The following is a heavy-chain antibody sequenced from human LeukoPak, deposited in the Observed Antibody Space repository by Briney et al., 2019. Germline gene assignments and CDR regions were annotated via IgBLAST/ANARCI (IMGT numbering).Heavy chain of an antibody. CDR3: ARDCSSTSCYGLGDYYYGMDV. V-gene: IGHV4-61*01. D-gene: IGHD2-2*01. J-gene: IGHJ6*02. CDR2: IYYSGST. CDR1: GGSVSSGSYY. Sequence: SETLSLTCTVSGGSVSSGSYYWSWIRQPPGKGLEWIGYIYYSGSTNYNPSLKSRVTISVDTSKNQFSLKLSSVTAADTAVYCCARDCSSTSCYGLGDYYYGMDVWGQGTTVTVSS.